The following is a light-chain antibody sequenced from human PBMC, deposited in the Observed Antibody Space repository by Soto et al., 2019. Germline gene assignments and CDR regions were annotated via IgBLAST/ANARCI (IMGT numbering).Light chain of an antibody. Sequence: GDSVTITCRASQNIGNRLAWFQQKPGKPPKLLIEAASTLEIGVPSPFSGSGSGTEFSLTISSLGPEDFATYYCLQVANFPRTFGQGTKVDI. V-gene: IGKV1-12*01. CDR3: LQVANFPRT. CDR2: AAS. J-gene: IGKJ1*01. CDR1: QNIGNR.